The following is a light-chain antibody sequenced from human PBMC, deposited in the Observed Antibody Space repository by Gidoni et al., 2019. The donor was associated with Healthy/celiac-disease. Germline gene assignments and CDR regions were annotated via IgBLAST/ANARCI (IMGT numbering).Light chain of an antibody. CDR2: GAS. Sequence: IVMTPSPATLSVSPGERATLSCRASQSVSSNLAWYQQKPGQAPRLLIYGASTRATGLPARFSGSGSGTEFTLTISSLQSEDFAVYYCQQYNNWPLTFGQGTKVEIK. CDR1: QSVSSN. CDR3: QQYNNWPLT. J-gene: IGKJ1*01. V-gene: IGKV3-15*01.